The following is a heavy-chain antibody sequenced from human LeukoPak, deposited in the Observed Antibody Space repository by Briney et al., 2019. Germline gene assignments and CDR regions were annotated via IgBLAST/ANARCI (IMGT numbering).Heavy chain of an antibody. V-gene: IGHV3-48*01. J-gene: IGHJ5*02. CDR2: ISVGSGTI. Sequence: GGSLRLSCAASGFTFSSFAMNWVRQAPGKGLEWLSYISVGSGTIYYADSMKGRFTISRDNAKNSLYLQMNSLRAEDTAVYYCARGRFSKSSNCFDPWGQGTLVTVSS. D-gene: IGHD3-16*01. CDR1: GFTFSSFA. CDR3: ARGRFSKSSNCFDP.